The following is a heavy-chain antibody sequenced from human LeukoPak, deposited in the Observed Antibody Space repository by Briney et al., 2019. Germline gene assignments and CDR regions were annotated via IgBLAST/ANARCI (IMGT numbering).Heavy chain of an antibody. CDR1: GYTFTGYY. CDR2: INPNSGGT. CDR3: TTAPPNIAAAGTAYSSGWPYFDY. D-gene: IGHD6-13*01. Sequence: ASVKVSCKASGYTFTGYYMHWVRQAPGQGLECMGWINPNSGGTNYAQKFQGRVTMTRDTSISTAYMELSRLRSDDTAVDDCTTAPPNIAAAGTAYSSGWPYFDYWGQGTLVTVSS. V-gene: IGHV1-2*02. J-gene: IGHJ4*02.